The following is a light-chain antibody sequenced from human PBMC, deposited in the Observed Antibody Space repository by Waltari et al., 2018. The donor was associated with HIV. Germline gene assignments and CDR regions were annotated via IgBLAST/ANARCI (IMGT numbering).Light chain of an antibody. CDR2: DNT. Sequence: QSPLTQPPSVSGAPGQRVTISCTGLRSTNFGTTYDVHWYQHLPGTGPRLIISDNTNRASGVPDRFSASKSGTSASLAIIGLQAEDEADYYCQSFDRLSAVPIFGGGTRLTVL. CDR3: QSFDRLSAVPI. J-gene: IGLJ2*01. V-gene: IGLV1-40*01. CDR1: RSTNFGTTYD.